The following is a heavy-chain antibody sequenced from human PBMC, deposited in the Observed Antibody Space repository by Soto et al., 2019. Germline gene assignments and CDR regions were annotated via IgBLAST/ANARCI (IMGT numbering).Heavy chain of an antibody. D-gene: IGHD2-21*01. J-gene: IGHJ4*02. CDR1: GFTFSTYW. CDR3: VCGGNFFVY. V-gene: IGHV3-7*01. CDR2: IDQDGSER. Sequence: EVQLVESGGGLVQPGGSVRLSCAASGFTFSTYWMTWVRQPPGKGLEWVANIDQDGSERYYVDSVRGRFTISRDNAKNSLYLQMNSLRAEDTAVYYCVCGGNFFVYWGQGTLVTVSP.